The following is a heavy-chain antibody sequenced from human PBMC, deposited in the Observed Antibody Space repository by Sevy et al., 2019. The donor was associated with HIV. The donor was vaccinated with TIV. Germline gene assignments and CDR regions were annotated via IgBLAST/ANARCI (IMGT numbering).Heavy chain of an antibody. CDR3: ARTLAGAVDI. Sequence: GGSLRLSCAASGFTFSVYWMHWVRQAPGKGPVWVARIYGDGSGTNYADSVKGRFTISRDNSKNTRYLQMNGRRAEDTAVYYCARTLAGAVDIWAQGTMVTVSS. CDR1: GFTFSVYW. J-gene: IGHJ3*02. CDR2: IYGDGSGT. V-gene: IGHV3-74*01.